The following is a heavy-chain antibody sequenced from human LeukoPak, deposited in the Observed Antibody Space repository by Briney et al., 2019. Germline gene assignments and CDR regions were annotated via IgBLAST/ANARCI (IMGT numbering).Heavy chain of an antibody. CDR2: ISGDGART. CDR1: GCTFNNYV. Sequence: GGSLRLSCAASGCTFNNYVMSWVRQAPGKGLEWVSAISGDGARTYYADSVKGRFTISRDNSKNTLDLQMNSLRAEDTAIYYCAKTVVVIPFRFDSWGQGSLVTVSS. V-gene: IGHV3-23*01. D-gene: IGHD2-21*01. CDR3: AKTVVVIPFRFDS. J-gene: IGHJ4*02.